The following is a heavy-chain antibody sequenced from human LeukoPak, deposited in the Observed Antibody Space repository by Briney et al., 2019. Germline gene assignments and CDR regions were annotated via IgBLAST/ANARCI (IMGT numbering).Heavy chain of an antibody. V-gene: IGHV3-48*04. CDR1: GFTFSSYS. Sequence: GGSLRLSCAASGFTFSSYSMNWVRQAPGKGLEWVSYISSSSTIYYADSVKGRFTISRDNAKNSLYLQMNSLRAEDTAVYYCARDMPLGYYGSGVPVDYWGQGTLVTVSS. D-gene: IGHD3-10*01. J-gene: IGHJ4*02. CDR2: ISSSSTI. CDR3: ARDMPLGYYGSGVPVDY.